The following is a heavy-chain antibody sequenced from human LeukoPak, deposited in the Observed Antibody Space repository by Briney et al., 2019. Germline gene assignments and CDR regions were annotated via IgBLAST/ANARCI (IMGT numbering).Heavy chain of an antibody. CDR3: ATYSSLNRREFQY. Sequence: GGSLRLSCVAAGFTFSNYWMGWVRQAPGKGLQWVANIKTDGSEKYYVDSVKGRFTISRDNAKNSLYLQMNSLRAEDTAVYYCATYSSLNRREFQYWGQGTLLTVSS. D-gene: IGHD3-22*01. CDR1: GFTFSNYW. J-gene: IGHJ1*01. CDR2: IKTDGSEK. V-gene: IGHV3-7*01.